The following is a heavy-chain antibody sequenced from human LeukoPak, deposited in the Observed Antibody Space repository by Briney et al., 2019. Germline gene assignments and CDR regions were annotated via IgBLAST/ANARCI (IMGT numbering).Heavy chain of an antibody. D-gene: IGHD2-21*02. CDR3: AREMVTRDAFDI. J-gene: IGHJ3*02. CDR1: RFTFSSYA. CDR2: ISSNGGST. Sequence: GGPLRLSCAASRFTFSSYAMHWVRQAPGKGLEYVSAISSNGGSTYYANSVKGRFTISRDNSKNTLYLQMGSLRPEDMAVYYCAREMVTRDAFDIWGQGTMVTVSS. V-gene: IGHV3-64*01.